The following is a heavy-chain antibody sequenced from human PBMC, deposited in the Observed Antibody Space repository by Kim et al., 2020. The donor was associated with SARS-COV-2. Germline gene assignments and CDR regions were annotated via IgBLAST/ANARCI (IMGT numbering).Heavy chain of an antibody. D-gene: IGHD3-10*01. V-gene: IGHV1-8*01. Sequence: GSAQKFQGRVTMTRNTSIGTAYMELSSLRSEDTAVYYCARTYGSGPEFDYWGQGTLVTVSS. CDR3: ARTYGSGPEFDY. J-gene: IGHJ4*02.